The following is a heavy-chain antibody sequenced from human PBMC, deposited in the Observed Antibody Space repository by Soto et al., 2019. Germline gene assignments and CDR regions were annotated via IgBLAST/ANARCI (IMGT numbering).Heavy chain of an antibody. Sequence: EVQLVESGGGLVQPGGSLRLSCAASGFTFSSYEMNWVRQAPGKGLEWVLYISSSGSTIYYADSVKGRFTISRDNAKNSLYLQMNSLRAEDTAVYYCARGDYYDSSGYQTDYWGQGTLVTVSS. J-gene: IGHJ4*02. CDR3: ARGDYYDSSGYQTDY. D-gene: IGHD3-22*01. V-gene: IGHV3-48*03. CDR2: ISSSGSTI. CDR1: GFTFSSYE.